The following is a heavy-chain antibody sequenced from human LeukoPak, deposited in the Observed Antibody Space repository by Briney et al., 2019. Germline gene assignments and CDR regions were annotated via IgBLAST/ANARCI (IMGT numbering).Heavy chain of an antibody. V-gene: IGHV1-8*02. CDR3: ARATAALSIDY. CDR1: GYTFTGYY. CDR2: MNPNSGNT. D-gene: IGHD2/OR15-2a*01. J-gene: IGHJ4*02. Sequence: ASVKVSCKASGYTFTGYYMHWVRQAPGQGLEWMGWMNPNSGNTGYAQKFQGRVTMTRNTSISTAYMELSSLRSEDTAVYYCARATAALSIDYWGQGTLVTVSS.